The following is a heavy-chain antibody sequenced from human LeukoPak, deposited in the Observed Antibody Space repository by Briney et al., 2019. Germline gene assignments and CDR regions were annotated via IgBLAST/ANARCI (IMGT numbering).Heavy chain of an antibody. CDR1: GFTFSSYW. J-gene: IGHJ6*03. CDR3: ARDSDLGVDNYYYYMDV. Sequence: PGGSLRLSCAASGFTFSSYWMSWVRQAPGKGLEWVANIKQDGSEKYYVDSVKGRFTISRDNAKNSLYLQMNSLRAEDTAVYYCARDSDLGVDNYYYYMDVWGKGTTVTVSS. CDR2: IKQDGSEK. D-gene: IGHD3-3*01. V-gene: IGHV3-7*01.